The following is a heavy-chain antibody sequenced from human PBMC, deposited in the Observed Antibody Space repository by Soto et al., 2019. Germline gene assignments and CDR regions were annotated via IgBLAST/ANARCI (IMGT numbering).Heavy chain of an antibody. Sequence: GGSLRLSCAASGFTFSSYGMHWVRQAPGKGLEWVAVIWYDGSNKYYADSVKGRFTISRDNSKNTLYLQMNSLRAEDTAVYYCARYYYGSGTAKFDNWGQGTLVTVSS. V-gene: IGHV3-33*01. J-gene: IGHJ4*02. CDR1: GFTFSSYG. CDR2: IWYDGSNK. D-gene: IGHD3-10*01. CDR3: ARYYYGSGTAKFDN.